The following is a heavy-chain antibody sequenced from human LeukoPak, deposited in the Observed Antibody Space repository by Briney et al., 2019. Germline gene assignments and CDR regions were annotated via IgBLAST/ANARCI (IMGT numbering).Heavy chain of an antibody. V-gene: IGHV3-74*01. D-gene: IGHD6-13*01. Sequence: PGGSLRLSCAASGYTFSSYWMHWVRHAPGKGLVWVSRVNSDGSSTTYADSVKGRFTMSRDNAKNTLYLQMNSLRVEDTAVYYCARVWGYSSDYWGQGTLLTVSS. CDR1: GYTFSSYW. CDR3: ARVWGYSSDY. J-gene: IGHJ4*02. CDR2: VNSDGSST.